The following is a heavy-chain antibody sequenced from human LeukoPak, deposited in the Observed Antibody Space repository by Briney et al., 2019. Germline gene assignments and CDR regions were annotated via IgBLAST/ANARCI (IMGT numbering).Heavy chain of an antibody. D-gene: IGHD3-10*01. CDR2: INPSIGTT. CDR3: ARERSGSGRGWFDP. J-gene: IGHJ5*02. Sequence: ASVKVSCKASGYTFTSYGISWVRQAPGQGLEWMGIINPSIGTTRYAQKFQGRVTMTRDTSTSTVYMELSSLTSEDTAVYYCARERSGSGRGWFDPWGQGTLVTVSS. V-gene: IGHV1-46*01. CDR1: GYTFTSYG.